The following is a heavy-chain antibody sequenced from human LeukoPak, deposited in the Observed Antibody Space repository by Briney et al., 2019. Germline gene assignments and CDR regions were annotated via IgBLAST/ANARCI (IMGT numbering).Heavy chain of an antibody. V-gene: IGHV3-15*01. Sequence: GGSLRLSCAVSGFTFDIAWMNWVRQAPGEGLEWVGRIKSKNDGATTDYAAPVRGRFTISTDDSKNTLYLQMNSLKTEDTAVYYCVIRDGYKPRYFMDVWGKGTTVTVSS. J-gene: IGHJ6*03. D-gene: IGHD5-24*01. CDR2: IKSKNDGATT. CDR1: GFTFDIAW. CDR3: VIRDGYKPRYFMDV.